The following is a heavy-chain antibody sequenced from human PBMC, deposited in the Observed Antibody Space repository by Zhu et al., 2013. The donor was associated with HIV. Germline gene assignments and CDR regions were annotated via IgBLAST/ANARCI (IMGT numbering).Heavy chain of an antibody. Sequence: QVQLVQSGAEVKKPGASVKVSCKASGYTFTGYYMHWVRQAPGQGLEWMGWINPNSGGTNYAQKFQGRVTMTRDTSTSTVYMELSSLRSEDTAVYYCARDCSSTSCPDGIWGQGTTVTVSS. D-gene: IGHD2-2*01. J-gene: IGHJ6*02. CDR1: GYTFTGYY. CDR2: INPNSGGT. V-gene: IGHV1-2*02. CDR3: ARDCSSTSCPDGI.